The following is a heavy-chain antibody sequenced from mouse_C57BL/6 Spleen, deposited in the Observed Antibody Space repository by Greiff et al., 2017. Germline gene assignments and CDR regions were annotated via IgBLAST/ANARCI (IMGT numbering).Heavy chain of an antibody. D-gene: IGHD3-2*02. Sequence: QVQLQQPGAELVRPGSSVKLSCKASGYTFTSYWMHWVKQRPIQGLEWIGNIDPSDSETHYNQKFKDKATLTVDKSSSTAYMQLSSLTSEDSAVYYCARCSSGYPYFDDWGQGTTLTVSS. J-gene: IGHJ2*01. CDR3: ARCSSGYPYFDD. CDR2: IDPSDSET. V-gene: IGHV1-52*01. CDR1: GYTFTSYW.